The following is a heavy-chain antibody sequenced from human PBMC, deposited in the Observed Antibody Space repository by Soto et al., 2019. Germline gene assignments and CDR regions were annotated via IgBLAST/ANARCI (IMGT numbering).Heavy chain of an antibody. CDR2: IYYSGST. J-gene: IGHJ3*02. V-gene: IGHV4-31*03. Sequence: QVQLQESGPGLVKPSQTLSLTCTVSGGSISSGGYYWSWIRQHPGKGLEWIGYIYYSGSTYYNPPLKGGVTISVDPSKNRFSRTRSSVTAADPAVFYWARAPRGNAFDIGGKGTMAPVSS. D-gene: IGHD3-16*01. CDR3: ARAPRGNAFDI. CDR1: GGSISSGGYY.